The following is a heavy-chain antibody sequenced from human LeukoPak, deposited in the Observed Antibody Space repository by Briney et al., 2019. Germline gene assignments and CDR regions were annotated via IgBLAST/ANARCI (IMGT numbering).Heavy chain of an antibody. CDR3: ARGLLGVPAGMYYFDY. CDR1: GGSISTSNYY. J-gene: IGHJ4*02. D-gene: IGHD2-2*01. V-gene: IGHV4-39*07. CDR2: IFYSGST. Sequence: SETLSLTCTVSGGSISTSNYYWGWIRQPPGKGLEWIGNIFYSGSTYYSPSLKSRVTISLDTSRNQFSLKLTSVTAADTAVYYCARGLLGVPAGMYYFDYWGQGTLVTVSS.